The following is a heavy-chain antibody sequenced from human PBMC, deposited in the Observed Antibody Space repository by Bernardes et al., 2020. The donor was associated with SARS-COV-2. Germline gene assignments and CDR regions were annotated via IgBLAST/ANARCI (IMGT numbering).Heavy chain of an antibody. CDR1: GFTFSSHA. J-gene: IGHJ4*02. CDR3: AKRENYDFWSGPIDF. Sequence: GGSLRLSCAASGFTFSSHAMNWVRQGPGKGLEWVSANSGYGSSTYYADSVKGRFTISRDNSKNTLYLQMNSLRVEDTAVYYCAKRENYDFWSGPIDFWGQGTLVTVSS. CDR2: NSGYGSST. D-gene: IGHD3-3*01. V-gene: IGHV3-23*01.